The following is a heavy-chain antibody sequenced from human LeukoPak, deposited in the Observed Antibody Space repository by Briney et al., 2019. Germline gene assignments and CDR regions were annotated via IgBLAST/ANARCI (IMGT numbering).Heavy chain of an antibody. CDR1: GYTFTSYD. V-gene: IGHV1-8*01. CDR3: ARVSGRADAFDI. D-gene: IGHD6-25*01. J-gene: IGHJ3*02. CDR2: MNPNSGNT. Sequence: GPVKVFCKASGYTFTSYDINWVRQATGQGLEWMGWMNPNSGNTGYAQKFQGRVTMTRNTSISTAYMELSSLRSEDTAVYYCARVSGRADAFDIWGQGTMVTVSS.